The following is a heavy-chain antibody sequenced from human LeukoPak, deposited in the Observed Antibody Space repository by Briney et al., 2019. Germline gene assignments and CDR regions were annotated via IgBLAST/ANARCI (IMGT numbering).Heavy chain of an antibody. V-gene: IGHV5-51*01. D-gene: IGHD6-13*01. J-gene: IGHJ4*02. CDR3: ASSKSSSWYPFYFDF. CDR1: GYSITSYW. CDR2: IYPGDSDT. Sequence: GESLKISCKGSGYSITSYWIGWVCQMPGKGLEWMGIIYPGDSDTRYSPSFQGQVTISADKSFSTAYLQWSSLKASDTAIYYCASSKSSSWYPFYFDFWGQGTLVTVSS.